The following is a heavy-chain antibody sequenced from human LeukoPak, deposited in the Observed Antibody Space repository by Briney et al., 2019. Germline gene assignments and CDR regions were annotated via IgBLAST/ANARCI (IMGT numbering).Heavy chain of an antibody. V-gene: IGHV1-8*03. Sequence: ASVKVSCKASGYTFTSYDINWVRQATRQGLEWMGWMNPNSGNTGYAQKFQGRVTITRNTSISTAYMELSSLRSEDTAVYYCARGGPAAKNAFDIWGQGTMVTVSS. CDR2: MNPNSGNT. CDR1: GYTFTSYD. D-gene: IGHD2-2*01. J-gene: IGHJ3*02. CDR3: ARGGPAAKNAFDI.